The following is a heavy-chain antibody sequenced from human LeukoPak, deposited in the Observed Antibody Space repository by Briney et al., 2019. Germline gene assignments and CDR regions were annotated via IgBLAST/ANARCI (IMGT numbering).Heavy chain of an antibody. CDR2: INPNGGAT. Sequence: ASVKVSCKASGYTFTGYYMHWVRQAPGHGLEWMGWINPNGGATNYAQKFQGRVTMTRDTSVITAYMELSRLRSDDTAVYYCAREGPLRLPYFDPWGQGTLVIVSS. CDR1: GYTFTGYY. CDR3: AREGPLRLPYFDP. V-gene: IGHV1-2*02. J-gene: IGHJ5*02. D-gene: IGHD5/OR15-5a*01.